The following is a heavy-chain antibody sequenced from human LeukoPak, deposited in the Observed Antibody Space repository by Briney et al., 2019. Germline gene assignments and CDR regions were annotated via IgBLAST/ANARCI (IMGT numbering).Heavy chain of an antibody. Sequence: PSETLSLTCAVYDGSFSGYYWSWIRQPPAKGLEWIGEINHSGSTDYNPSLKSRVTISVDTSKNQFSLKLSSVTAADTAVYYCATRSYYDFWSGYAWFDYWGQGTLVTVSS. V-gene: IGHV4-34*01. D-gene: IGHD3-3*01. J-gene: IGHJ4*02. CDR3: ATRSYYDFWSGYAWFDY. CDR1: DGSFSGYY. CDR2: INHSGST.